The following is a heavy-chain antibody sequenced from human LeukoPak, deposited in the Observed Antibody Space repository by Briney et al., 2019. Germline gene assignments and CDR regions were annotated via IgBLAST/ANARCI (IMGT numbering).Heavy chain of an antibody. CDR3: VRDLSVAGTVGFDP. CDR1: GYTFTSYG. V-gene: IGHV1-18*01. CDR2: ISAYNGNT. J-gene: IGHJ5*02. D-gene: IGHD6-19*01. Sequence: ASVKVSCKASGYTFTSYGITWVRQAPGQGLEWMGWISAYNGNTNYAQELQGRVTMTTDTSTSTAYMEVRSLRSDDTAVYYCVRDLSVAGTVGFDPWGQGTLVIVSS.